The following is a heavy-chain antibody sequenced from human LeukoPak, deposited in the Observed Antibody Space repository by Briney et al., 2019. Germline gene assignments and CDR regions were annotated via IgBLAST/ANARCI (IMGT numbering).Heavy chain of an antibody. J-gene: IGHJ5*02. V-gene: IGHV3-7*01. D-gene: IGHD2-21*02. CDR3: ARWAGRCGGDCQSEDP. Sequence: GGSLRLSCVGSGFTFSTSWMHWVRQAPGKGPEYVAYINQDGSETSYVDSVKGRFTISRDNTRNSLFLQMYSLRDEGTAIYYCARWAGRCGGDCQSEDPWGLGTLVIVSS. CDR1: GFTFSTSW. CDR2: INQDGSET.